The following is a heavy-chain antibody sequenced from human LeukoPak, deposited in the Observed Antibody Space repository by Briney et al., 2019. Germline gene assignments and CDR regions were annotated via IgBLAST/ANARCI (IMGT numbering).Heavy chain of an antibody. CDR3: ARARVRFGELFHADY. V-gene: IGHV1-18*04. J-gene: IGHJ4*02. Sequence: ASVKVSCKASGYTFTSYYMHWVRQAPGQGLEWMGWISAYNGNTNYAQKLQGRVTMTTDTSTSTAYMELRSLRSDDTAVYYCARARVRFGELFHADYWGQGTLVTVSS. CDR2: ISAYNGNT. CDR1: GYTFTSYY. D-gene: IGHD3-10*01.